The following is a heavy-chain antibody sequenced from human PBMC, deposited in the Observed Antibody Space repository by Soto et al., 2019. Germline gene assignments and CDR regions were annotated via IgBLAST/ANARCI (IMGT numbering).Heavy chain of an antibody. CDR2: IAGSGATT. CDR3: AKDGGDFGSALPLHYFTS. V-gene: IGHV3-23*01. D-gene: IGHD3-3*01. Sequence: GGSLRLSCAASGFTFSTYAMSWVRQAPGKGLEWVAAIAGSGATTYYADSVKGRFTISRDHSKNTLSLQMSSLRADDTAVYYCAKDGGDFGSALPLHYFTSWGRGTLVTVSS. J-gene: IGHJ4*02. CDR1: GFTFSTYA.